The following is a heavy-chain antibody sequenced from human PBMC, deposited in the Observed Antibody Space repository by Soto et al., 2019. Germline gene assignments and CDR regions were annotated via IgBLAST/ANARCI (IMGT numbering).Heavy chain of an antibody. CDR2: IIPIFGTA. CDR1: GGTFSSYA. CDR3: ARYRSEYYGMDV. Sequence: ASVKVSCKASGGTFSSYAISWVRQAPGQGLEWMGGIIPIFGTANYAQKFQGRVTITADESTSTAYMELSRLRSEDTAVYYGARYRSEYYGMDVWGQGTTVTVSS. J-gene: IGHJ6*02. V-gene: IGHV1-69*13. D-gene: IGHD3-10*01.